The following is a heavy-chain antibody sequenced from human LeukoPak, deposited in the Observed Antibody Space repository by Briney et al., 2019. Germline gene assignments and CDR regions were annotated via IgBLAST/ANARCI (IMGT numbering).Heavy chain of an antibody. CDR2: INPNSGGT. D-gene: IGHD6-6*01. CDR3: ARDLDQQLVLDY. Sequence: ASVKVSCKASGYTFTGYYMHWVRQAPGQGLEWMGWINPNSGGTNYAQEFQGRVTMTRDTSISTAYMELSRLRSDDTAVYYCARDLDQQLVLDYWGQGTLVTVSS. V-gene: IGHV1-2*02. J-gene: IGHJ4*02. CDR1: GYTFTGYY.